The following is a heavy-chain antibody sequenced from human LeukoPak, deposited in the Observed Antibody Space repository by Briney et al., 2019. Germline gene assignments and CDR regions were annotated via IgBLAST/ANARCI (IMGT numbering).Heavy chain of an antibody. Sequence: SETLSLTCTVSGGSISRYYWSWIRQPAGKGLEWIGRIFTIENTNYNPSLKSRVTMSVDTSKNQFSLKLSSVTAADTAVYYCARAAPMVRGTETFDYWGQGTLVTVSS. CDR2: IFTIENT. CDR1: GGSISRYY. D-gene: IGHD3-10*01. V-gene: IGHV4-4*07. CDR3: ARAAPMVRGTETFDY. J-gene: IGHJ4*02.